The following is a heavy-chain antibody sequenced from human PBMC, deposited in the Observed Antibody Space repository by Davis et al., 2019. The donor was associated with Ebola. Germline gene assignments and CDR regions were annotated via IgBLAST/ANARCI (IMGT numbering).Heavy chain of an antibody. J-gene: IGHJ5*02. V-gene: IGHV1-69*13. CDR2: IIPIFGTA. CDR3: ARDPSKYYDFGGWFDP. Sequence: SVKVSCKASGGTFSSYAISWVRQAPGQGLEWMGGIIPIFGTANYAQKFQGRVTITADESTSTAYMELSSLRSEDTAVYYCARDPSKYYDFGGWFDPWGQGTLVTVSS. CDR1: GGTFSSYA. D-gene: IGHD3-3*01.